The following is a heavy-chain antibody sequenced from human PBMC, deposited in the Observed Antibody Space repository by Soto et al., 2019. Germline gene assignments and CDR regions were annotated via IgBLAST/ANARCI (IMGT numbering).Heavy chain of an antibody. D-gene: IGHD2-2*01. CDR1: GGTFSRYT. CDR3: ARDRCSSTSCPRYYFDY. Sequence: ASVTVSCKASGGTFSRYTISWVRQAPGQGFEWMGRIIPILGIANYAQKFQGRVTITADKSTSTAYMELSSLRSEDTAVYYCARDRCSSTSCPRYYFDYWGQGTLVTVSS. J-gene: IGHJ4*02. CDR2: IIPILGIA. V-gene: IGHV1-69*04.